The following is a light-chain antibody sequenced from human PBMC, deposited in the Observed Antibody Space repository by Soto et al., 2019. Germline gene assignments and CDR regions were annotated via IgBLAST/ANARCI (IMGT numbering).Light chain of an antibody. V-gene: IGLV2-23*01. J-gene: IGLJ2*01. CDR3: SSYAGSSTLL. CDR1: SSDVGSYNL. Sequence: QLVLTQPASVSGSPGQSITISCTGTSSDVGSYNLVSWYQQHPGKAPKLMISEGTKRPSGVSNRFSGSKSGNTASLTISGLQAEDEADYYCSSYAGSSTLLFGGGTKLTVL. CDR2: EGT.